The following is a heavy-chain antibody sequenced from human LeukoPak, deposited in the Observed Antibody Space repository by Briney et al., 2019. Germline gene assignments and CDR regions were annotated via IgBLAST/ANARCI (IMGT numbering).Heavy chain of an antibody. V-gene: IGHV3-53*01. CDR2: IYSGGST. CDR3: TRDESFYGSGRYY. Sequence: GGSLRLSCAASGFTVSSYYMRWVRQAPGKGLEWVSVIYSGGSTYYADSVKGRFTISRDNSKNTLYLQMNNLRAEGTAVDYCTRDESFYGSGRYYWGQGTLVTVSS. J-gene: IGHJ4*02. CDR1: GFTVSSYY. D-gene: IGHD3-10*01.